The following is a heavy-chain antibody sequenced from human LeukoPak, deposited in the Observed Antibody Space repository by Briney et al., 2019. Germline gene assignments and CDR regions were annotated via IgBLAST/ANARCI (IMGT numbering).Heavy chain of an antibody. CDR1: GYSFTSYW. Sequence: GESLKISCKGSGYSFTSYWIAWVRQMPGKGLEWMGIISLGDLDTRYSPSFQGQVTISADKSIATAYLQWSSLRASDTAMYYCAFAGGRLPPVYFESWGQGTLVTVSS. CDR3: AFAGGRLPPVYFES. J-gene: IGHJ4*02. D-gene: IGHD1-26*01. V-gene: IGHV5-51*01. CDR2: ISLGDLDT.